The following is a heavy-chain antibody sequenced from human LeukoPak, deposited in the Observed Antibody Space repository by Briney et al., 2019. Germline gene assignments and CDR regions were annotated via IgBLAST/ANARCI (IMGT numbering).Heavy chain of an antibody. D-gene: IGHD3-10*01. CDR1: GGSLSNYY. CDR3: ARVATMVRGSNGMDV. J-gene: IGHJ6*04. Sequence: SETLSLTCTVSGGSLSNYYWTWIRPPPPKGLEWIGCIYYSGSTNHNHPLRSRATISVDTSKMQLSLNLSSVTAADTALYYCARVATMVRGSNGMDVWGKGTTVPVSS. CDR2: IYYSGST. V-gene: IGHV4-59*01.